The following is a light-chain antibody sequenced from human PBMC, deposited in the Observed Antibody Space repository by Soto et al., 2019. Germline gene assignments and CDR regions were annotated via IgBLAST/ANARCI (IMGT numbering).Light chain of an antibody. Sequence: QSVLTQPPSASGTPGQRVTISCSGSRSNIGSNDVNWYQQVPGTAPKLVMFSNYQRPSGVPDRFSGSKSGTSASLAISGLQSEDEAEYYCQSYDSGLVGLVFGTGTKLTVL. CDR1: RSNIGSND. V-gene: IGLV1-44*01. CDR3: QSYDSGLVGLV. CDR2: SNY. J-gene: IGLJ2*01.